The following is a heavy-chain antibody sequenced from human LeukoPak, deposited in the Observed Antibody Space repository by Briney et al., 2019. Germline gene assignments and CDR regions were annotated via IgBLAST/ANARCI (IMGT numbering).Heavy chain of an antibody. CDR2: IRYDGSNK. D-gene: IGHD4-17*01. CDR1: GFTFSSYG. J-gene: IGHJ4*02. Sequence: PGGSLRLSCAASGFTFSSYGMHWVRQAPAKGLEWVAFIRYDGSNKYYADSVKGRFTISRDNSKNTLYLQMNSLRAEDTAVYYCAKVGLTTVTTAYWGQGTLVTVSS. CDR3: AKVGLTTVTTAY. V-gene: IGHV3-30*02.